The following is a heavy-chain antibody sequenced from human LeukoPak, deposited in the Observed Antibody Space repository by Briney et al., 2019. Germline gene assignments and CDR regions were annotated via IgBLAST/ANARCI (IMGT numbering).Heavy chain of an antibody. CDR1: GFTFDDYA. Sequence: GGSLRLSCAASGFTFDDYAMHWVRQAPGKGLEWVTLISGDGGSTYYADSVKGRFTISRDNSKNSLYLQMNSLRTEDSALYYCAKAVFGDCSGGSCYSNWFDPWGQGTLVTVSS. CDR3: AKAVFGDCSGGSCYSNWFDP. V-gene: IGHV3-43*02. CDR2: ISGDGGST. D-gene: IGHD2-15*01. J-gene: IGHJ5*02.